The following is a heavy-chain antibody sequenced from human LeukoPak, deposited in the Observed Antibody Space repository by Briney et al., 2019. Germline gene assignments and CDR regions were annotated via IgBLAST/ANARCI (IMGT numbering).Heavy chain of an antibody. Sequence: GGSLRLSCAASGFTFSSYWMHWVRQAPGNGLEWVGFIRSKAYGGTTEYAASVKGRFTISRDDSKSIAYLQMNSLKTEDTAVYYCTRAYTQLGFDPWGQGTLVTVSS. CDR1: GFTFSSYW. V-gene: IGHV3-49*04. CDR2: IRSKAYGGTT. CDR3: TRAYTQLGFDP. J-gene: IGHJ5*02. D-gene: IGHD2-2*01.